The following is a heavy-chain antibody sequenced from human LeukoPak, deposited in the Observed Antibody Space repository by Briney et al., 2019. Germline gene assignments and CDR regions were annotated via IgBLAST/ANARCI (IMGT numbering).Heavy chain of an antibody. J-gene: IGHJ1*01. CDR3: AKGHCSSTSCLSSAEYFQH. V-gene: IGHV3-23*01. CDR2: ISGSGGST. D-gene: IGHD2-2*01. Sequence: GRSLRLSCAASGFTFSSYAMSWARQAPGKGLEWVSAISGSGGSTYYADSVKGRFTISRDNSKNTLYLQMNSLRAEDTAVYYCAKGHCSSTSCLSSAEYFQHWGQGTLVTVSS. CDR1: GFTFSSYA.